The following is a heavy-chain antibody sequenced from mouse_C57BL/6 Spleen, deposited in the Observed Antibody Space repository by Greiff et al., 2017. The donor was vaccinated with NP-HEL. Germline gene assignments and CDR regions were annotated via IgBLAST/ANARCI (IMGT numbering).Heavy chain of an antibody. CDR2: IDPDDGDT. V-gene: IGHV14-2*01. D-gene: IGHD2-1*01. CDR1: GFNIKDYY. Sequence: EVQLQQSGAELVKPGASVKLSCTASGFNIKDYYMHWVKQRTAQGLEWIGRIDPDDGDTKYAPKFQGKATITEDTSSNTAYLQLSSLTAEDTAVYYCARSGGNSFAYWGQGTLVTVSA. J-gene: IGHJ3*01. CDR3: ARSGGNSFAY.